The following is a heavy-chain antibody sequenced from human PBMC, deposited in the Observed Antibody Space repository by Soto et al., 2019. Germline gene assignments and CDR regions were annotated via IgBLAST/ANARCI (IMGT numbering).Heavy chain of an antibody. CDR3: AKNNCYGGRCDTAFHI. D-gene: IGHD2-15*01. Sequence: QVQLQESGPGLVKPSGTLSLTCAVSGGSISSDNWWSWVRQPPGKGLEYMGEIYHTGGTFYNPSLKRPVTLSLDKTNNQFSLRRTSVTAADTDVYYCAKNNCYGGRCDTAFHIWGQGTTVTV. V-gene: IGHV4-4*02. CDR2: IYHTGGT. CDR1: GGSISSDNW. J-gene: IGHJ3*02.